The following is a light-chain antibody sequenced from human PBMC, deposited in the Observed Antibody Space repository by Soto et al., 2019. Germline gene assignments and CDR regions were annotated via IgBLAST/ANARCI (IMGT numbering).Light chain of an antibody. CDR2: RNN. V-gene: IGLV1-47*01. J-gene: IGLJ2*01. CDR1: SSNIGSNY. CDR3: AAWDDRLSGPV. Sequence: QSVLTQPPSASGTPGQRVTISCSGSSSNIGSNYVYWYQHLPGTAPKLLIYRNNQRPSGVPDRFSGSKSGTSASLAISGLRSEDEAEYDCAAWDDRLSGPVFGGGTQLTVL.